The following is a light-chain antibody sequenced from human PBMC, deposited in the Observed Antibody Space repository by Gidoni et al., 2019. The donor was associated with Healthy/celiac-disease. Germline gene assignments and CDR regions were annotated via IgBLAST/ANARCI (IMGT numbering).Light chain of an antibody. V-gene: IGKV1-39*01. CDR3: QQSYSTPPLT. J-gene: IGKJ4*01. Sequence: DIQMTQSPSSLSASVGDRVTITCRASQSISSYLNWYQQKPGKAPKLLIYAASSLQSGVPSRFSGSGSGTDFTLTSSSLQPEDFATYYCQQSYSTPPLTFGGGTKVELK. CDR1: QSISSY. CDR2: AAS.